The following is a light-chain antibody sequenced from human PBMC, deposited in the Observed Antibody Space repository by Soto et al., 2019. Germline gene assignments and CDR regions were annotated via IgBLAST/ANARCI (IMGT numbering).Light chain of an antibody. J-gene: IGKJ1*01. CDR3: QQYNTYWT. CDR2: HAS. Sequence: DIQMTQSPSTLSASVGDRVTITCRASQSISIWLAWYQQKPGKAPKLLIWHASSLETGVPSRFSGSGSGTEFALTISALQPDDFATYYCQQYNTYWTFGQGTKVEVK. CDR1: QSISIW. V-gene: IGKV1-5*01.